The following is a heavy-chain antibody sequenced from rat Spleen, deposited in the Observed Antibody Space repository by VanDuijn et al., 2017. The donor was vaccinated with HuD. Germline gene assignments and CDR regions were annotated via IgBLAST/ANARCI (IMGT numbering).Heavy chain of an antibody. CDR2: INYSGST. CDR1: GYSITSNY. V-gene: IGHV3-1*01. Sequence: EVQLQESGPGLVRPSQSLSLTCSVSGYSITSNYWGWIRKFPGNKMEFIGHINYSGSTTYNPSLKNRISITRDTSRNQFFLQLNSVTTEDTARYFCTSPPLRSGFYYFNYWGQGVMVTVSS. D-gene: IGHD1-11*01. CDR3: TSPPLRSGFYYFNY. J-gene: IGHJ2*01.